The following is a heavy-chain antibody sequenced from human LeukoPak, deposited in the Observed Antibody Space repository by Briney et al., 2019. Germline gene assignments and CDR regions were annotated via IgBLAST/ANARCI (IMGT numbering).Heavy chain of an antibody. CDR3: ARDPVTSSTSPNWFDP. CDR1: GFTFDDYG. V-gene: IGHV3-20*04. Sequence: PGGSLRLSCAASGFTFDDYGMSWVRQAPGKGLEWVSGINWNGGSTGYADSVKGRFTISRDNAKNSLYLQMNRLRAEDTALYYCARDPVTSSTSPNWFDPWGQGTLVTVSS. D-gene: IGHD2-2*01. J-gene: IGHJ5*02. CDR2: INWNGGST.